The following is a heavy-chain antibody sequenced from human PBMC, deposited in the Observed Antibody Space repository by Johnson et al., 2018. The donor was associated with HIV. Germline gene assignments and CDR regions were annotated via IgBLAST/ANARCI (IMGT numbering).Heavy chain of an antibody. CDR2: ISTNGGRT. D-gene: IGHD6-13*01. Sequence: EQLVESGGGLVQPGGSLRLSCAASGFTFSSYAMHWVRQAPGKGLEYVSAISTNGGRTHYANSVKGRFTISRDNTKNSLYLQMNSLRAEDTAVYYCASLIAAAGDDAFDIWGQGTMVTVSS. CDR1: GFTFSSYA. J-gene: IGHJ3*02. CDR3: ASLIAAAGDDAFDI. V-gene: IGHV3-64*01.